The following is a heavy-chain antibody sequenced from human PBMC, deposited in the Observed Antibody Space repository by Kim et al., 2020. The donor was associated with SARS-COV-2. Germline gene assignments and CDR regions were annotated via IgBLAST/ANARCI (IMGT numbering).Heavy chain of an antibody. D-gene: IGHD2-8*02. V-gene: IGHV3-9*01. CDR2: ISWNSGSI. CDR1: GFTFDDYA. Sequence: GGSLRLSCAVSGFTFDDYAMHWVRQAPGKGLEWVSGISWNSGSIGYADSVKGRFTISRDNAKNSLYLQMNSLRAEDTALYYCAKIRWDFTDYGMDVWGQG. J-gene: IGHJ6*02. CDR3: AKIRWDFTDYGMDV.